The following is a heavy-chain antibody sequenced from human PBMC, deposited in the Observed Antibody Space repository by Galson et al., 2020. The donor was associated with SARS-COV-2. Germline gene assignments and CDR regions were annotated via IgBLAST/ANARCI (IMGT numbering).Heavy chain of an antibody. Sequence: GESLKISCAASGFTFSSYSMNWVRQAPGKGLEWVSYISSSSSTIYYADSVKGRFTISRDNAKNSLYLQMNSLRAEDTAVYYCAREVNERWFDPWGQGTLVTVSP. CDR3: AREVNERWFDP. CDR2: ISSSSSTI. J-gene: IGHJ5*02. CDR1: GFTFSSYS. D-gene: IGHD1-1*01. V-gene: IGHV3-48*01.